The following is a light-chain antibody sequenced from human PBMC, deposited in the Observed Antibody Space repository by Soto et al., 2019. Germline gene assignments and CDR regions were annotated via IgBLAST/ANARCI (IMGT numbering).Light chain of an antibody. CDR3: SSYTGSSTYVV. V-gene: IGLV2-14*01. CDR1: SSDVGGYNY. J-gene: IGLJ2*01. Sequence: QSALTQPASVSGSPGQSITISCTGTSSDVGGYNYVSWYQQHPGKAPNLMIYDVNNRPSGVSNRFSGSKSGNTASLTISGLQAEDEADYYCSSYTGSSTYVVFGGGTKLTVL. CDR2: DVN.